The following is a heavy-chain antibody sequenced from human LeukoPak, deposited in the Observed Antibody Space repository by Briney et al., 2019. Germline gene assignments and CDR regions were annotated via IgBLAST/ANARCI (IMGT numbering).Heavy chain of an antibody. Sequence: SETLSLTCAVYGVSFSGYYWSWIRQPPGKGLEWIGEINHSGSTNYNPSLKSRVTISVETSKNQFSLKLSSVTAADTAVYYCARGRYYYGSGSYPRYYYYYYMDVWGKGTTVTVSS. V-gene: IGHV4-34*01. CDR3: ARGRYYYGSGSYPRYYYYYYMDV. CDR2: INHSGST. D-gene: IGHD3-10*01. CDR1: GVSFSGYY. J-gene: IGHJ6*03.